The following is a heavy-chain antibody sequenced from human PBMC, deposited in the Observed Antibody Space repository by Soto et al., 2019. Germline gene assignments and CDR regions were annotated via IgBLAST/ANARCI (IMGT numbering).Heavy chain of an antibody. D-gene: IGHD2-15*01. CDR1: SGSFSAYY. CDR3: VRGRKGRRKKAATFDFDS. CDR2: IADGGGT. Sequence: QVHLQPWGAGLLKPSETLSLTCAVYSGSFSAYYWTWVRQPPGKGLEWIGRIADGGGTNYNPSLESRVSISVDTSKNQFSLNLSSVTATDTAVYYCVRGRKGRRKKAATFDFDSWGQGTLVTVSS. V-gene: IGHV4-34*01. J-gene: IGHJ4*02.